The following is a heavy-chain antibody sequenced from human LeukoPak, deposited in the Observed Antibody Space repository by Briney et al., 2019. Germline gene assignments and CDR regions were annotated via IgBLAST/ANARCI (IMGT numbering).Heavy chain of an antibody. CDR2: INHSGST. J-gene: IGHJ5*02. CDR3: ARERRLPRNWFDP. CDR1: GGSFSVFY. D-gene: IGHD5-18*01. V-gene: IGHV4-34*01. Sequence: SETLSLICAVYGGSFSVFYWSWIRQPPGKGLEWIGEINHSGSTNYNPSLKSRVTISVDTSKNQFSLKLSSVTAADTAVYYCARERRLPRNWFDPWGQGTLVTVSS.